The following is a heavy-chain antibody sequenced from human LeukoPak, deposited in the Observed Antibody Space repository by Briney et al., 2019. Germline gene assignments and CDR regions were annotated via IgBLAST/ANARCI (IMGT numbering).Heavy chain of an antibody. D-gene: IGHD2-15*01. CDR1: GYSFTSYW. CDR2: IYPGDSDT. CDR3: ARLPRYCSGGSCSYDWFDP. V-gene: IGHV5-51*07. J-gene: IGHJ5*02. Sequence: GESLQISCKGSGYSFTSYWIGWVHQVPGEGLEWMGIIYPGDSDTRYSPSFQGQVTISADKSISTAYLQWSSLKASDTAIYYCARLPRYCSGGSCSYDWFDPWGQGTLVTVSS.